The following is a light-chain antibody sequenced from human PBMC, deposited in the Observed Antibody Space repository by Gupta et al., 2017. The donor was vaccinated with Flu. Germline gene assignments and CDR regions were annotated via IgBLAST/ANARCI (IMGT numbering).Light chain of an antibody. J-gene: IGKJ1*01. Sequence: PSTLSVSVGDRVTITCRASQSIDKWLAWYQQKPGKAPKVLIYKSSSLESGVPSRFSGSGSGTEFTLTISSLQPDDFATYYCQQDNSYFWTFGQGTKVEIK. CDR3: QQDNSYFWT. CDR1: QSIDKW. CDR2: KSS. V-gene: IGKV1-5*03.